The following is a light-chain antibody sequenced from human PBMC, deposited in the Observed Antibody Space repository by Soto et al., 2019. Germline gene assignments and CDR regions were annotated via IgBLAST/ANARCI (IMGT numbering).Light chain of an antibody. CDR2: DTN. V-gene: IGLV7-46*01. CDR1: TGAVTSGHY. J-gene: IGLJ3*02. Sequence: QAVVTQEPSLTVSPGGTVTLTCGSSTGAVTSGHYPYWFQQKPGQAPRTLISDTNNKHSWTPARFSGSLLGGKAALTLSGAQPEDEAEYYCLLSYSGARPWVFGGGTKLTVL. CDR3: LLSYSGARPWV.